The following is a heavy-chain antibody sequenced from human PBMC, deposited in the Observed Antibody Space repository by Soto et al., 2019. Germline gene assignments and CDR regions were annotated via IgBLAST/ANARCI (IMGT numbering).Heavy chain of an antibody. D-gene: IGHD3-22*01. CDR1: GFTFSSYA. V-gene: IGHV3-23*01. J-gene: IGHJ4*02. Sequence: PGGSLRLSCAASGFTFSSYAMSWVRQAPGKGLEWVSAISGSGGSTYYADSVKGRFTISRDNSKNTLYLQMNSLRAEDTAVYYCAKDRDYYDSSGYRLIYFDYWGQGTLVTVSS. CDR3: AKDRDYYDSSGYRLIYFDY. CDR2: ISGSGGST.